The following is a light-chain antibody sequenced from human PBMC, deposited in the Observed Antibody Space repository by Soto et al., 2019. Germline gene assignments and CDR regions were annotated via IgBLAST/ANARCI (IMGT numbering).Light chain of an antibody. V-gene: IGLV1-51*01. Sequence: QSVLTQPPSVSAAPGQKVTISCSGSSSNIGNKYVSWYQQLPGTAPKLLIYDNNKRPSGIPDRFSGSKSGTSATLGITGLQTGDEADYYCGTWDSSLSAWVFGGGTKLPS. J-gene: IGLJ3*02. CDR2: DNN. CDR3: GTWDSSLSAWV. CDR1: SSNIGNKY.